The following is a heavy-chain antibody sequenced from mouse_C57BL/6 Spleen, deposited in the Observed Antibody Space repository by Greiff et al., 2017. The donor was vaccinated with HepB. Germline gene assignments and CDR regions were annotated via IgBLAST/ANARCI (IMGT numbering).Heavy chain of an antibody. J-gene: IGHJ3*01. Sequence: VKVVESGPGLVQPSQSLSITCTVSGFSLTSYGVHWVRQSPGKGLEWLGVIWRGGSTDYNAAFMSRLSITKDNSKSQVFFKMNSLQADDTAIYYCAKTGDSSGPPGFAYWGQGTLVTVSA. V-gene: IGHV2-5*01. CDR1: GFSLTSYG. D-gene: IGHD3-2*02. CDR3: AKTGDSSGPPGFAY. CDR2: IWRGGST.